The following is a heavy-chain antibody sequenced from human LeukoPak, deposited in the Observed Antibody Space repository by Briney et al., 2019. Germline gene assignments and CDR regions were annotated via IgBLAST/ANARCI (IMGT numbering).Heavy chain of an antibody. D-gene: IGHD5-12*01. V-gene: IGHV4-34*01. Sequence: SETLSLACAVSGGSFSGYYWSWIRQSPGKGLEWIGETYRSGSTNYNPSLKSRVTISVDTSKNQFSLKLSSVTAADTAVYYCARGLNARYSGYDLRAYYYYYYMDVWGKGTTVTVSS. CDR3: ARGLNARYSGYDLRAYYYYYYMDV. CDR2: TYRSGST. J-gene: IGHJ6*03. CDR1: GGSFSGYY.